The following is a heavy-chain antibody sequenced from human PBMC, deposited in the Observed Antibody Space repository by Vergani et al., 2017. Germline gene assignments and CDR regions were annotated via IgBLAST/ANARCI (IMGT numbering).Heavy chain of an antibody. J-gene: IGHJ5*02. V-gene: IGHV1-2*02. CDR3: ARDGDCSSTSCYGWFDP. D-gene: IGHD2-2*03. CDR2: INPNSGGT. Sequence: QVQLVQSGAEVKKPGASVKVSCKASGYTFTGYYMHWVRQAPGQGLEWMGWINPNSGGTNYAQKCQGRVTMTRDTSISTAYMELSRLRSDDTAVYYCARDGDCSSTSCYGWFDPRGQGTLVTVSS. CDR1: GYTFTGYY.